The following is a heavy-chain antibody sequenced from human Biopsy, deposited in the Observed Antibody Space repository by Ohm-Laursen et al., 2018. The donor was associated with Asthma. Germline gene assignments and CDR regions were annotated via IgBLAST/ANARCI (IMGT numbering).Heavy chain of an antibody. CDR1: SGSGGYMRSGNYY. CDR3: VRGSSSWHHGPFHYYYGLDV. V-gene: IGHV4-39*01. J-gene: IGHJ6*02. D-gene: IGHD6-13*01. Sequence: SETLSLTCSLSSGSGGYMRSGNYYWGWIRQPPGKGLEWFGSIYYSGTTYYNPSLEIRVTVSADTSKNHFSLKLTSKTSADTAVYYCVRGSSSWHHGPFHYYYGLDVWGQGTTATVSS. CDR2: IYYSGTT.